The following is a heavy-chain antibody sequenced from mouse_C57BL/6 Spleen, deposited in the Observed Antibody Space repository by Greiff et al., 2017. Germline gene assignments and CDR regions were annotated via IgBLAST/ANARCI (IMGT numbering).Heavy chain of an antibody. CDR1: GFTFSSYA. CDR2: ISSGGDYL. CDR3: TRFTTVVADWYFDV. D-gene: IGHD1-1*01. Sequence: EVKLQESGEGLVKPGGSLKLSCAASGFTFSSYAMSWVRQTPETRLEWVAYISSGGDYLYYADTVKGRFTISRDNARNTLYLQMRTLKSEDTAMYYCTRFTTVVADWYFDVWGTGTTVTVSS. V-gene: IGHV5-9-1*02. J-gene: IGHJ1*03.